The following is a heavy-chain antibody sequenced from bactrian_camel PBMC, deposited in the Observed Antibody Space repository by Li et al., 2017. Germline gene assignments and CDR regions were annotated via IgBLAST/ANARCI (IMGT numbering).Heavy chain of an antibody. Sequence: HVQLVESGGGSVQTGGSLRLSCVVSGHSRGSNCVGWYRLPPGRAPAEREGIAAIRRSGGETWYAGSVKGRFTISQDSARNTVYLQMNSLQPEDTATYYCASDKFGGRRYPGVDRFGYWGQGTQVTVS. D-gene: IGHD2*01. CDR3: ASDKFGGRRYPGVDRFGY. CDR1: GHSRGSNC. CDR2: IRRSGGET. J-gene: IGHJ6*01. V-gene: IGHV3-3*01.